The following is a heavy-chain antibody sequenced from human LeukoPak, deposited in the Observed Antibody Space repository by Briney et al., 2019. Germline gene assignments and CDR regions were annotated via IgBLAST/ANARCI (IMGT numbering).Heavy chain of an antibody. CDR2: IYTSGST. CDR1: GGSISSYY. Sequence: PSETLSLTCTVSGGSISSYYWSWIRQPAGKGLEWIGRIYTSGSTNYNPSLKSRVTISVDTSKNQFSLKLSSVTAADTAVYYCARGRRVPAAIREYYFDYWGQGTLVTVSS. J-gene: IGHJ4*02. D-gene: IGHD2-2*01. CDR3: ARGRRVPAAIREYYFDY. V-gene: IGHV4-4*07.